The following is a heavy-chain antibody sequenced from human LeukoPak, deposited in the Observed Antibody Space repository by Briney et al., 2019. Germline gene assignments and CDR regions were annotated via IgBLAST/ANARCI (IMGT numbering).Heavy chain of an antibody. CDR2: INPANGYA. J-gene: IGHJ4*02. Sequence: ASVKVSCKASGYTFTSYAIHWVSQAPGQTLEWLGWINPANGYAKYSQELQGRVTITRDTSASAAYLELSSLRSEDTAVYYCAIRDGYRDYWGQGTLVTVSS. V-gene: IGHV1-3*03. D-gene: IGHD5-24*01. CDR3: AIRDGYRDY. CDR1: GYTFTSYA.